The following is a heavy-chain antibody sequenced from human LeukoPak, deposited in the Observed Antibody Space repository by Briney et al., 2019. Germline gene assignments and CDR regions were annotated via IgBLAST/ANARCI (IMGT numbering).Heavy chain of an antibody. V-gene: IGHV1-18*01. Sequence: ASVKVSCKASGYTFTTYGISWVRQAPGQGLEWMGWISAYNGNTNYAQKLQGRVTMTTDTSTNTAYMELRSLRSDDTAVYYCARVADDYGDYGIDYWGQGTLVTVSS. J-gene: IGHJ4*02. CDR3: ARVADDYGDYGIDY. D-gene: IGHD4-17*01. CDR2: ISAYNGNT. CDR1: GYTFTTYG.